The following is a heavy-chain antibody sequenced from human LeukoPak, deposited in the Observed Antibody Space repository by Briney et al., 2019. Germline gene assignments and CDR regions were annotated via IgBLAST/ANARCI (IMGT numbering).Heavy chain of an antibody. CDR1: GYTFTSYG. CDR2: ISAYNGNT. J-gene: IGHJ4*02. V-gene: IGHV1-18*01. D-gene: IGHD3-3*01. CDR3: ARDDTIFGVVITPNWGDY. Sequence: VASVKVSCKASGYTFTSYGISWVRQAPGQGLEWMGWISAYNGNTNYAQKLQGRVTMTTDTSTSTAYMELRSLRSDDTAVYYCARDDTIFGVVITPNWGDYWGQGTLVTVSS.